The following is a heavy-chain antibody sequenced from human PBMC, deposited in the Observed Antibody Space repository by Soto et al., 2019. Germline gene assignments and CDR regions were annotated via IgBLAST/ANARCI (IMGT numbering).Heavy chain of an antibody. CDR1: GFTFSSYG. J-gene: IGHJ4*02. Sequence: GGSLRLSCAASGFTFSSYGMHWVRQAPGKGLEWVAVISYDGSNKYYADSVKGRFTISRDNSKNTLYLQMNSLRAEDTAVYYCAKEVNNILTGTFDYWGQGTLVTVSS. D-gene: IGHD3-9*01. CDR3: AKEVNNILTGTFDY. CDR2: ISYDGSNK. V-gene: IGHV3-30*18.